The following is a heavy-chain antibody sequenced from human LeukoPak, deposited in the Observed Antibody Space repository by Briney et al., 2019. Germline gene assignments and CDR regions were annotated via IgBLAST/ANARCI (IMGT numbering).Heavy chain of an antibody. J-gene: IGHJ6*02. CDR2: FDPEDGET. CDR3: ATVHIGSGGSYFTQSYYYYGMDV. V-gene: IGHV1-24*01. CDR1: GYTLTELS. D-gene: IGHD3-10*01. Sequence: GASVKVSCKVSGYTLTELSMHWVRQAPGKGLEWMGGFDPEDGETIYAQKFQGRVTMTEDTSTDTAYMELSSLRSEDTAVYYCATVHIGSGGSYFTQSYYYYGMDVWGQGTAVTVSS.